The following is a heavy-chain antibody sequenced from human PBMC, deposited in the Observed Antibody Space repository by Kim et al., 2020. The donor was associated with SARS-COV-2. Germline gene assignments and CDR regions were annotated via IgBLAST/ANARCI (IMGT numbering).Heavy chain of an antibody. D-gene: IGHD2-8*01. CDR2: ISYDGSNK. CDR3: ARETIVLMVYAFDY. J-gene: IGHJ4*02. Sequence: GGSLRLSCAASGFTFSSYAMHWVRQAPGKGLEWVAVISYDGSNKYYADSVKGRFTISRDNSKNTLYLQMNSLRAEDTAVYYCARETIVLMVYAFDYWGQGTLVTVSS. CDR1: GFTFSSYA. V-gene: IGHV3-30-3*01.